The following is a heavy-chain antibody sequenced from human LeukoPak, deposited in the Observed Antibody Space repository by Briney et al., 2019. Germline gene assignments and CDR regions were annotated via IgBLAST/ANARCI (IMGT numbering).Heavy chain of an antibody. CDR3: AKEGPGGGGYFDD. V-gene: IGHV3-23*01. CDR2: IGGSGDST. CDR1: GFTFSSYI. Sequence: GGSLRLSCAASGFTFSSYIMSWVRQAPGKGLEWVSLIGGSGDSTYYADSVKGRFTISRDNSKNTLYLRMNSLRADETAVYYCAKEGPGGGGYFDDWGQGTLVTVSS. D-gene: IGHD3-16*01. J-gene: IGHJ4*02.